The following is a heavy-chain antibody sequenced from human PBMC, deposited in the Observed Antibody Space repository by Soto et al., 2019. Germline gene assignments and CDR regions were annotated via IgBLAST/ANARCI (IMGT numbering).Heavy chain of an antibody. CDR2: IYSSGST. V-gene: IGHV4-61*07. D-gene: IGHD3-9*01. CDR3: ARLLRYFDDPSYFDY. J-gene: IGHJ4*02. Sequence: KGLEWIGYIYSSGSTNYNPPLKSRVTISVDTSKTQFSLKLSSVTAADTAVYYFARLLRYFDDPSYFDYWGQGTLVTVSS.